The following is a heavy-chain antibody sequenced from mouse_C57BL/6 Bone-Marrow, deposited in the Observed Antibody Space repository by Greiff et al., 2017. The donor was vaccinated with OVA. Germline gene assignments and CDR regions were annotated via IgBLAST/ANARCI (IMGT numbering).Heavy chain of an antibody. V-gene: IGHV2-2*01. J-gene: IGHJ4*01. CDR1: GFSLTSYG. D-gene: IGHD2-5*01. CDR3: ATSNYPYYAMDY. Sequence: QVQLKESGPGLVQPSQSLTITCTVSGFSLTSYGVHWVRQSPGKGLEWLGVIWSGGSTDYNAAFISRLSISKDNSKSQVFLKMNSLQADDTAIYYCATSNYPYYAMDYWGQGTSVTVSS. CDR2: IWSGGST.